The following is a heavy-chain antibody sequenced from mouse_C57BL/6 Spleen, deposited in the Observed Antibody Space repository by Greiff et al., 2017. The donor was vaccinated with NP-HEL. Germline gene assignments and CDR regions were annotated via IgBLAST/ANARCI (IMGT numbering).Heavy chain of an antibody. D-gene: IGHD4-1*01. CDR2: IYPGDGDT. J-gene: IGHJ2*01. CDR1: GYAFSSSW. V-gene: IGHV1-82*01. Sequence: QVQLQQSGPELVKPGASVKISCKASGYAFSSSWMNWVKQRPGKGLEWIGRIYPGDGDTNYNGKFKGKATLTADKSSSTAYMQLSSLTSEDSAVYFCAAKLGDYWGQGNTLTVSS. CDR3: AAKLGDY.